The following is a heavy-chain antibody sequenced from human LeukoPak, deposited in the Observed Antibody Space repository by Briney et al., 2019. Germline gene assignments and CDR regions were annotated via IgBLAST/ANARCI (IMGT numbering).Heavy chain of an antibody. CDR1: GFTFTSYS. D-gene: IGHD3-10*01. CDR2: ISSSSSYI. Sequence: GGSLRLSCAASGFTFTSYSINWVRQAPGKGLEWVSSISSSSSYIYYADSVKGRFTISRDNAKNSLYLQMNSLRAEDTAVYYCARVTMVRGVIGSIDPWGQGTLVTVSS. V-gene: IGHV3-21*01. CDR3: ARVTMVRGVIGSIDP. J-gene: IGHJ5*02.